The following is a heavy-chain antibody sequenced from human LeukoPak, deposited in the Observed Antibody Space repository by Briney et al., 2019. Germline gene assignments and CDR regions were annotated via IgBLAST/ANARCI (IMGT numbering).Heavy chain of an antibody. CDR3: ARVIVGATYYYYNYMDV. CDR1: GYSFSDYY. Sequence: ASVKVSCKTSGYSFSDYYIHWIRQAPGQGLEWVGWINPNSGDTDYAQKFQGRVTVTRDTSISTAYMELGRLRSDDTAVYYCARVIVGATYYYYNYMDVWGKGTTVTVSS. D-gene: IGHD1-26*01. J-gene: IGHJ6*03. CDR2: INPNSGDT. V-gene: IGHV1-2*02.